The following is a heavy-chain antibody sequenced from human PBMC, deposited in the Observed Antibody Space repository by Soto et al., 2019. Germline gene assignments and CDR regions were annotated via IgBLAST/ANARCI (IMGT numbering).Heavy chain of an antibody. J-gene: IGHJ4*02. CDR1: GFTFSSYA. V-gene: IGHV3-23*01. D-gene: IGHD3-22*01. CDR2: ISAGGGRT. Sequence: GGSLRLSCAASGFTFSSYAMGWVHQAPGKGLELVSTISAGGGRTYYADSVKGRFTISRDNSKNTLYLQMNSLRAEDTAVYYCTKGCYYDTCGYFDSWGQGTLVTVSS. CDR3: TKGCYYDTCGYFDS.